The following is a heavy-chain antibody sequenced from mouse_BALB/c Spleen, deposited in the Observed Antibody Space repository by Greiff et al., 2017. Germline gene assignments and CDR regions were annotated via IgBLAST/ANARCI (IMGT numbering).Heavy chain of an antibody. V-gene: IGHV1S56*01. Sequence: QVQLQQSGPELVKPGASVKMSCKASGYTFTSYYIHWVKQRPGQGLEWIGWIYPGDGSTKYNEKFKGKTTLTADKSSSTAYMLLSSLTSEDSAIYFCAYGYDYWGQGTTLTVSS. CDR1: GYTFTSYY. CDR2: IYPGDGST. D-gene: IGHD2-2*01. J-gene: IGHJ2*01. CDR3: AYGYDY.